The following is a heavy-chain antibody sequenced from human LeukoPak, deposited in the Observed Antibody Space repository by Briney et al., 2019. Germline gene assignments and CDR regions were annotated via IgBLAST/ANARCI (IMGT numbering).Heavy chain of an antibody. V-gene: IGHV3-74*01. CDR3: ARELSTGFDY. CDR2: INSDGSNT. J-gene: IGHJ4*02. D-gene: IGHD5/OR15-5a*01. CDR1: GFTFTSYW. Sequence: PGGSLRLSCAASGFTFTSYWMHWVRQAPGKGLVWFSNINSDGSNTYYADSVKGRFTISRDNAKNTLYLQMNSLRAEDTAVYYCARELSTGFDYWGQGILVTVSS.